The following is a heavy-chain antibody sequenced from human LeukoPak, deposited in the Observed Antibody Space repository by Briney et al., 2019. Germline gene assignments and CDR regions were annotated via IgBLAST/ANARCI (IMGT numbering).Heavy chain of an antibody. J-gene: IGHJ5*02. CDR2: IYHSGST. D-gene: IGHD3-10*01. Sequence: KTSETLSLTCAVSGGSISSSNWWSWVRQPPGKGLEWIGEIYHSGSTNYNPSLKSRVTISVDKSKNQFSLKLSSVTAADTAVYYCARDPHYYGSGSYYNWFDPWGQGTLVTVSS. CDR3: ARDPHYYGSGSYYNWFDP. V-gene: IGHV4-4*02. CDR1: GGSISSSNW.